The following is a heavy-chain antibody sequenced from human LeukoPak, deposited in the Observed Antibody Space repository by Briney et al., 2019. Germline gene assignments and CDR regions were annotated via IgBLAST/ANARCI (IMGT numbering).Heavy chain of an antibody. D-gene: IGHD3-22*01. V-gene: IGHV4-39*01. CDR1: GASIYTSSSY. CDR2: VYYTGST. CDR3: ARHSRLIAMIVVVTLDY. Sequence: SETLSLTCTVSGASIYTSSSYWGWIRQPPGKGLEWIASVYYTGSTYYSPSLKSRATISVDTSKNQFSLELNSVTAADTAVYYCARHSRLIAMIVVVTLDYWGQGTLVTVSS. J-gene: IGHJ4*02.